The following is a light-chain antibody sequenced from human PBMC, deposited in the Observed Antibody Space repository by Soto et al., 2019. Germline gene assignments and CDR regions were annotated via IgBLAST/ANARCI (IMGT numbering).Light chain of an antibody. Sequence: EIVLTQSPGTLSLSPGERATLSCRASQSVSSSYLAWYQQKPGQAPRLLIYGASSRATGIPDRFSGSGSGTDFTLTISRLEPKDFAVYYCQQYGSSHPYTFGQGTKLEIK. J-gene: IGKJ2*01. CDR2: GAS. V-gene: IGKV3-20*01. CDR1: QSVSSSY. CDR3: QQYGSSHPYT.